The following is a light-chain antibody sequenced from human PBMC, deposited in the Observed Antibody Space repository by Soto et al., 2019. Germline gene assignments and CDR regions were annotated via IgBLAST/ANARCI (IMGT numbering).Light chain of an antibody. V-gene: IGKV1-5*03. J-gene: IGKJ3*01. CDR3: QHYKSYSQFS. CDR1: QSINSW. CDR2: KAS. Sequence: DIQMTQSPSTLSASVGDRVTITCRASQSINSWLAWYQQKPGKAPKLLIYKASTLESGVPSRFSGSGSGTEFTLTISCLQPDDFATYYGQHYKSYSQFSFGPGTKVDIK.